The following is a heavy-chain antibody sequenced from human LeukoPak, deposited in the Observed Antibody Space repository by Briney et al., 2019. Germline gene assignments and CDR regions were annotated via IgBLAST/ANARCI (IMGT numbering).Heavy chain of an antibody. CDR2: IYHSGSA. Sequence: SETLSLTCTLSGGSISTYYWSWIRQPPGKGLEWIGYIYHSGSANYNPSLKSRVTMSVDTSKNQFSLKLSSVTAADTAVYYCARGGGYASPIGYWGQGALVTVSS. J-gene: IGHJ4*02. CDR3: ARGGGYASPIGY. D-gene: IGHD5-12*01. CDR1: GGSISTYY. V-gene: IGHV4-59*01.